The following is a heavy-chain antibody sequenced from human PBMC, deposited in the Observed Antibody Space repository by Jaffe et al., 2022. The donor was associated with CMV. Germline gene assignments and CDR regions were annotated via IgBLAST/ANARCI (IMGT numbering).Heavy chain of an antibody. V-gene: IGHV3-53*02. CDR2: VFSDGSA. D-gene: IGHD6-6*01. Sequence: EVQLGETGGGLIRPGGSLRLSCAVSGITVSSNYMSWVRQAPGKGLEWVSLVFSDGSAVFAESVKGRFTVSRDISRNTLYLQMDSLRGEDTAVYYCAGGEFSSYNEYYFAYWGQGTLVTVSS. CDR3: AGGEFSSYNEYYFAY. CDR1: GITVSSNY. J-gene: IGHJ4*02.